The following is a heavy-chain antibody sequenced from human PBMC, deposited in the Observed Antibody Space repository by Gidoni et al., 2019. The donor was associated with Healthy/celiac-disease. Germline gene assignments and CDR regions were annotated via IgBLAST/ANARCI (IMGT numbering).Heavy chain of an antibody. CDR1: GYTLTSYA. CDR2: INAGNGNT. V-gene: IGHV1-3*01. D-gene: IGHD6-13*01. J-gene: IGHJ4*02. Sequence: QVQLVQSGAEVKKPGASVKVSCKASGYTLTSYAMHWVRQAPGQRLEWMGWINAGNGNTKYSQKFQGRVTITRDTSASTAYMELSSLRSEDTAVYYCARVRDKGIAAAGTLGYWGQGTLVTVSS. CDR3: ARVRDKGIAAAGTLGY.